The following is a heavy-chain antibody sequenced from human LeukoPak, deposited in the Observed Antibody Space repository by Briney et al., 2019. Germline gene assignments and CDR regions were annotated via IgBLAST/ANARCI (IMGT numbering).Heavy chain of an antibody. D-gene: IGHD1-26*01. Sequence: GGSLRLPWAASGFTFSSYSLNWVRQAPGEGLESVSSISSSSSYIYYADSVKGRFTISRDNAKNSLYLQMNSLRAEDTAVYYCARVLGRPVGATGGCLVYWGQGTLVTVSS. J-gene: IGHJ4*02. CDR1: GFTFSSYS. CDR2: ISSSSSYI. CDR3: ARVLGRPVGATGGCLVY. V-gene: IGHV3-21*01.